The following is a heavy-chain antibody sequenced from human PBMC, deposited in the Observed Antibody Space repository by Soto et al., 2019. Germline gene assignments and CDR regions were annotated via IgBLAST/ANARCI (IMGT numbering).Heavy chain of an antibody. CDR3: ARDYGDYVNYYYYGMDV. Sequence: GASVKVSCKASGGTFSSYAISWVRQAPGQGLEWMGGIIPIFGTANYAQKFQGRVTITADESTSTAYMELSSLRSEDTAVYYCARDYGDYVNYYYYGMDVWGQGTTVTVSS. CDR2: IIPIFGTA. D-gene: IGHD4-17*01. J-gene: IGHJ6*02. V-gene: IGHV1-69*13. CDR1: GGTFSSYA.